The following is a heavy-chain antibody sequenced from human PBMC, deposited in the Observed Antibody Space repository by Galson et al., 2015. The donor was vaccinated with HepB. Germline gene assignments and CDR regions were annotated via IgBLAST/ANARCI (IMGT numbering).Heavy chain of an antibody. CDR2: ISSRSSYI. Sequence: SLRLSCAASGFTLSGYTMNWVRQAPGKGLEWVSSISSRSSYIYYADSVKGRFTVSRDDAKNSLYLQMNSLRAEDTAVYYCARDSNAIFGVVIPTWFDPWGQGTLVTVSS. CDR3: ARDSNAIFGVVIPTWFDP. V-gene: IGHV3-21*06. D-gene: IGHD3-3*01. J-gene: IGHJ5*02. CDR1: GFTLSGYT.